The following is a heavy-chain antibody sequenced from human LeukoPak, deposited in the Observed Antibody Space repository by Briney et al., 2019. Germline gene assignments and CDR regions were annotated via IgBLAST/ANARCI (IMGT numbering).Heavy chain of an antibody. CDR2: IRNDASNT. Sequence: GGSLRLSCAASGFTLSSYGMHWVRQAPGKGLDWVAYIRNDASNTYYADSVKGRFSISRDNSKNTVYLQMNSLIPEDTAVYYCAKRAGSAWSAGAWGQGTLVTVSS. D-gene: IGHD3-10*01. V-gene: IGHV3-30*02. CDR1: GFTLSSYG. CDR3: AKRAGSAWSAGA. J-gene: IGHJ5*02.